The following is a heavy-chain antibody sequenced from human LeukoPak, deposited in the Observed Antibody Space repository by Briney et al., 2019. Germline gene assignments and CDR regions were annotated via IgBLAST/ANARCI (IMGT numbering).Heavy chain of an antibody. Sequence: GGSLRLSCAASGFTFSNAWISWVRQAPGKGLEWVSVIYSGGSTYYADSVKGRFTISRGNSKNTLYLQMKSLRAEDTATYYCAKGHSDYGTGFDLWGQGTLVTVSS. J-gene: IGHJ4*02. V-gene: IGHV3-66*01. D-gene: IGHD4-17*01. CDR2: IYSGGST. CDR3: AKGHSDYGTGFDL. CDR1: GFTFSNAW.